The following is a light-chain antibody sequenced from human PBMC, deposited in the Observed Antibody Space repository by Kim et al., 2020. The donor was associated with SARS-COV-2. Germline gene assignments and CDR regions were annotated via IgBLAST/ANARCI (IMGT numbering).Light chain of an antibody. CDR2: QNS. CDR1: KLWNNL. V-gene: IGLV3-1*01. CDR3: QAWDSSTVV. Sequence: SLSPATTASSTDTADKLWNNLACCYQQKPGQPPLLFFYQNSPRPSGFPQRFSASTSGNTATLTFGGTQAMDEADYYCQAWDSSTVVFGGGTQLTVL. J-gene: IGLJ2*01.